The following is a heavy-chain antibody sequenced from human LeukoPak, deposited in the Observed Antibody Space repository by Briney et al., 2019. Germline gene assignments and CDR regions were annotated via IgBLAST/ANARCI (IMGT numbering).Heavy chain of an antibody. V-gene: IGHV3-21*01. Sequence: GGSLRLSCAASGFTFSSYSMNWVHQAPGKGLEWVSSISSSSSYIYYADSVKGRFTISRDNAKNSLYLQMNSLRAEDTAVYYCARERAGPIVVVDAFDIWGQGTTVTVSS. CDR3: ARERAGPIVVVDAFDI. D-gene: IGHD2-21*01. J-gene: IGHJ3*02. CDR1: GFTFSSYS. CDR2: ISSSSSYI.